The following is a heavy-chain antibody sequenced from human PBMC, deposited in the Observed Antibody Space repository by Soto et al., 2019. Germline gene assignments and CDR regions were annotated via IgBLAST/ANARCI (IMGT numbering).Heavy chain of an antibody. CDR3: ARDQGGSVPAAPFDY. V-gene: IGHV4-59*12. CDR2: IYYSGST. J-gene: IGHJ4*02. Sequence: LSLTFTVSGGSISSYYWSWIRQPPGKGLEWIGYIYYSGSTYYNPSLKSRVTISVDTSKNQFSLRLSSVTAADTAVYYCARDQGGSVPAAPFDYWGQGTLVTVSS. D-gene: IGHD2-2*01. CDR1: GGSISSYY.